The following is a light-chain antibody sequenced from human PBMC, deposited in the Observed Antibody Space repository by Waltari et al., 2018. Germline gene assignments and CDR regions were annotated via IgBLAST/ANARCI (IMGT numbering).Light chain of an antibody. CDR1: ALPKQY. CDR3: QSADSMMV. Sequence: SYELTQPPSVSVSPGQTARITCSGDALPKQYAYWYQQKPGQAPVLVIYKDSERPSGIPERFSGSSSGTTVTLTISGVQAEDEADYYCQSADSMMVFGGGTKLTVL. CDR2: KDS. V-gene: IGLV3-25*03. J-gene: IGLJ3*02.